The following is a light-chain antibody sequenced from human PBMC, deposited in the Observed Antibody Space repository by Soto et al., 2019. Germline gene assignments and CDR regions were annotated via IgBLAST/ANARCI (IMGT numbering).Light chain of an antibody. CDR2: GAS. CDR3: QQYDNSLQT. Sequence: EKFISQSPPTHSETQGERATLSCRASQSIRSGLAWYQQKPGQPPRLLIYGASTRATGIPDRFSGSGSGTEFTLTLSSLQYEDLAVYYCQQYDNSLQTFGPGTKVDIK. CDR1: QSIRSG. J-gene: IGKJ1*01. V-gene: IGKV3-15*01.